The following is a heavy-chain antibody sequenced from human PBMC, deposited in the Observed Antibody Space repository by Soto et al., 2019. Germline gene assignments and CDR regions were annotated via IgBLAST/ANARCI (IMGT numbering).Heavy chain of an antibody. Sequence: QVYLQQSGPGLVKPSGTLSLTCAVSGDSISSTHWWTWVRQTPGKGLEWIGEVYHSGITSYNPSLKSRVTISVDKSNNQFSLKLTSVTAADTAVYYWATLPPRIVVTVLPIPTWGQGTLVSVSS. CDR3: ATLPPRIVVTVLPIPT. V-gene: IGHV4-4*02. CDR2: VYHSGIT. D-gene: IGHD2-21*01. J-gene: IGHJ4*02. CDR1: GDSISSTHW.